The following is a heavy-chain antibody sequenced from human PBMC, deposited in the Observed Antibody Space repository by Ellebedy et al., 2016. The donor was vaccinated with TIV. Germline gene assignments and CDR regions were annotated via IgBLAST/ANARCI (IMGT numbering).Heavy chain of an antibody. D-gene: IGHD3-16*01. CDR1: GFTFRSYW. Sequence: PGGSLRLSCAASGFTFRSYWMSWVRQAPGKGLEWVANIYQDGSEKYYLDSVKGRFTISRDNAKNSLYLQMNSLRVEDTAVYYCARRGSYGDYAVQNNNWFDRWGQGTLVTVYS. V-gene: IGHV3-7*01. CDR2: IYQDGSEK. J-gene: IGHJ5*02. CDR3: ARRGSYGDYAVQNNNWFDR.